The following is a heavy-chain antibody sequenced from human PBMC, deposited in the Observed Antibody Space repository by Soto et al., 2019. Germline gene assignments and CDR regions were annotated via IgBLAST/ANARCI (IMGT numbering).Heavy chain of an antibody. Sequence: PGGSLRLSCAASGFTFSSYSMNWVRQAPGKGLEWVSSISSSSSYIYYADSVKGRFTISRDNAKNSLYLQMNSLRAEDTAVYYCARELELPDDYYYGMDVWGQGTTVTVSS. CDR3: ARELELPDDYYYGMDV. V-gene: IGHV3-21*01. J-gene: IGHJ6*02. D-gene: IGHD1-7*01. CDR2: ISSSSSYI. CDR1: GFTFSSYS.